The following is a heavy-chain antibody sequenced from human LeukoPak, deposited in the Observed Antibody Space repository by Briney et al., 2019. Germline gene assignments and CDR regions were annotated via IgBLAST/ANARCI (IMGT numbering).Heavy chain of an antibody. CDR3: ARTPARRQWLSWFDP. CDR1: GDSINSYY. D-gene: IGHD6-19*01. Sequence: PSETLSLTCTVSGDSINSYYWNWIRQPPGKGLEWIGYIYYSGSTNYNSSLKSRVTISVDTSKNQFSLKLSSVTAADTAVYFCARTPARRQWLSWFDPWGQGTLVTVSS. V-gene: IGHV4-59*01. J-gene: IGHJ5*02. CDR2: IYYSGST.